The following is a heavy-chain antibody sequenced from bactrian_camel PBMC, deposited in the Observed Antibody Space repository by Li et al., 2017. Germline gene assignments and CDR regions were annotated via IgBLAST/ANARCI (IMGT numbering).Heavy chain of an antibody. CDR3: ATGWVCTERTDINV. CDR1: GYIYNSYC. V-gene: IGHV3S53*01. Sequence: VQLVESGGGSVQAGGSLRLSCAASGYIYNSYCMGWFRQAPGKEREGVAAIGSDGSTSYADSVKGRFTISQDNAQNTLYLQMNDLKPEDSAMYYCATGWVCTERTDINVWGQGTQVTVS. D-gene: IGHD3*01. CDR2: IGSDGST. J-gene: IGHJ4*01.